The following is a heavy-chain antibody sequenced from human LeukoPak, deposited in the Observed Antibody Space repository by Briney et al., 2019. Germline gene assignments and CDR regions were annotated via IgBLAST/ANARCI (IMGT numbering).Heavy chain of an antibody. CDR3: AKGGNYDPSSWYDD. V-gene: IGHV3-43*02. Sequence: GGSLRLSCAASGLTFDHYVMQWVRQAPGKGLHWVSVNSGDGGRTFYSDSVNGGLTISRDNSKNTMYLQMNSLRAEDTAVCYCAKGGNYDPSSWYDDWGQGTLVTVSS. D-gene: IGHD6-13*01. CDR2: NSGDGGRT. CDR1: GLTFDHYV. J-gene: IGHJ4*02.